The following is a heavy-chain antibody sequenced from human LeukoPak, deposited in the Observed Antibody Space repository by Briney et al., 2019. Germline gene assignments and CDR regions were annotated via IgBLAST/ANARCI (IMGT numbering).Heavy chain of an antibody. J-gene: IGHJ4*02. D-gene: IGHD1-26*01. V-gene: IGHV4-34*01. CDR3: ARLYSEGDGSYFDY. Sequence: SETLSLTCAVYGGSFSDYYWSWIRQPPGKGLEWIGEINHSGSTNYNPSLKSRVTISVDTSKNQFSLKLSSVTAADTAVYYCARLYSEGDGSYFDYWGQGTLVTVSS. CDR1: GGSFSDYY. CDR2: INHSGST.